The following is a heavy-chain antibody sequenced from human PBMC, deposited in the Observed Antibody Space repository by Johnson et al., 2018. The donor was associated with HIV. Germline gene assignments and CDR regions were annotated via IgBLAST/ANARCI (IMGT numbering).Heavy chain of an antibody. Sequence: VQLVESGGGVVQPGGSLRLSCGASGFTFSRYWMSWVRQAPGKGLEWVANIKQDGSEKYYVESVKGRFTISRDNAKKSLYLQMNSLRAEDTALYYCARGAYSSSWHASDASDIWGQGTMVTVSS. V-gene: IGHV3-7*03. D-gene: IGHD6-13*01. CDR2: IKQDGSEK. CDR3: ARGAYSSSWHASDASDI. J-gene: IGHJ3*02. CDR1: GFTFSRYW.